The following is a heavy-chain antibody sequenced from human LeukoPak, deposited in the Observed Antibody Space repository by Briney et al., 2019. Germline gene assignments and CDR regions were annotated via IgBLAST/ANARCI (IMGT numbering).Heavy chain of an antibody. J-gene: IGHJ4*02. Sequence: GGSLRLSCAASGFTFRSYWMSWVRQAPGKGLEWVANIKQDGSEKYYVDSVKGRFSISRDNAKNSLYLQMNSLRAEDTAVYYCARGGGGYDILTGWGQGTLVTVSS. CDR1: GFTFRSYW. CDR3: ARGGGGYDILTG. D-gene: IGHD3-9*01. V-gene: IGHV3-7*03. CDR2: IKQDGSEK.